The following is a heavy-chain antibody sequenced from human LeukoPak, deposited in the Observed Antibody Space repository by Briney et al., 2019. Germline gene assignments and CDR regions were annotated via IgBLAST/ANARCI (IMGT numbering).Heavy chain of an antibody. CDR1: GGSISSGGYY. CDR2: IYHSGST. Sequence: SETLSLTCTVSGGSISSGGYYWSWIRQPPGKGLEWIGEIYHSGSTNYNPSLKSRVTISVDKSKNQFSLKLSSVTAADTAVYYCATYDYGGNSDAFDIWGQGTMVTVSS. CDR3: ATYDYGGNSDAFDI. D-gene: IGHD4-23*01. J-gene: IGHJ3*02. V-gene: IGHV4-39*07.